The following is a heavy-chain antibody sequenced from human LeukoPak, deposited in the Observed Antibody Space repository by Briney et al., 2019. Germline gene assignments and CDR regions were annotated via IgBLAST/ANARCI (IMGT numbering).Heavy chain of an antibody. Sequence: GGSLRLSCAASGFTFSSYWMHWVRQAPGKGLVWVSRINSDGSSTSYADSVKGRFTISRDNAKNTLYLQMNSLRAEDTAVYYCARGHGRFGESAVLRSFDYWGQGTLVTVSS. D-gene: IGHD3-10*01. V-gene: IGHV3-74*01. CDR1: GFTFSSYW. CDR3: ARGHGRFGESAVLRSFDY. CDR2: INSDGSST. J-gene: IGHJ4*02.